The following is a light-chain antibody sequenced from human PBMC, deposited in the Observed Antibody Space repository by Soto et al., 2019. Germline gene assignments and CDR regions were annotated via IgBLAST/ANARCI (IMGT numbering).Light chain of an antibody. Sequence: ELVLTQSPGTLSLSPGERATLSCRASQSVSSTYIAWYQQNPGQAPRLLIYGASSRATGIPDRFSGSGSGTDFTLTISRLEPEDFAVYFCQQYGRSPPLTFGQGTKVEIK. CDR1: QSVSSTY. V-gene: IGKV3-20*01. CDR3: QQYGRSPPLT. J-gene: IGKJ2*01. CDR2: GAS.